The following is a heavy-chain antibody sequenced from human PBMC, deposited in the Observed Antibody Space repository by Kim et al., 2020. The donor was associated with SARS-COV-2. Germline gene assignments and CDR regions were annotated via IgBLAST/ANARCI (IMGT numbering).Heavy chain of an antibody. CDR3: ARSYSDWHFDY. V-gene: IGHV3-23*01. CDR1: GFTFSSYA. CDR2: ITGSGSST. Sequence: GGSLRLSCAASGFTFSSYAMSWVRQAPGKGLEWVSAITGSGSSTFYADSVKGRFAISRDNSKNTLYLQMNSLRAEDTALYYCARSYSDWHFDYWGQGTL. D-gene: IGHD1-26*01. J-gene: IGHJ4*02.